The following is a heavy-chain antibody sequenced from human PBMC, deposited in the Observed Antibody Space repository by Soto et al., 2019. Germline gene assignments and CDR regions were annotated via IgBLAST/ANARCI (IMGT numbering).Heavy chain of an antibody. Sequence: GESLKISCQGSGYIFTKHWIAWVRQKPGKGLEWIGIIDPVDSDDRYSPSFEGQVTISVDKSNNTAFLRWDKLKTSDTATYFCASRALAPSSHCYTYHWFESWGQGTQVTVAS. V-gene: IGHV5-51*01. D-gene: IGHD2-21*01. CDR1: GYIFTKHW. CDR3: ASRALAPSSHCYTYHWFES. CDR2: IDPVDSDD. J-gene: IGHJ5*01.